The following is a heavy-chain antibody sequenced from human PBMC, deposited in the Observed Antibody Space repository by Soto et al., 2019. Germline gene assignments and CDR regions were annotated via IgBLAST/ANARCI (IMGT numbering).Heavy chain of an antibody. D-gene: IGHD2-15*01. CDR3: ARVRLVVVAAAFPQYYYHGMDV. CDR2: INHSGNT. CDR1: GDSFCGFF. Sequence: SETPFPPPAVYGDSFCGFFWGWVPQAPRKGVGGGGEINHSGNTNYSPSLKSRVTISGDTSKNQFSLRLTSVTAADSAIYYCARVRLVVVAAAFPQYYYHGMDVWGQGTTVTVSS. V-gene: IGHV4-34*01. J-gene: IGHJ6*02.